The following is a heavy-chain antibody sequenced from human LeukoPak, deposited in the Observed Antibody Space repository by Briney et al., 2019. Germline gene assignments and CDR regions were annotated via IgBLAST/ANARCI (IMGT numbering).Heavy chain of an antibody. Sequence: PGGSLRLSCAASGFTLSSYAMSWVRHGPGKGLEWVSAISVSGNTYHADSVKGRLTISRDGYKNTLYLQMNSLRAEDAAVYYCAKAPVTTCSGAYCYPFDYWGQGTLVTVSS. CDR2: ISVSGNT. J-gene: IGHJ4*02. V-gene: IGHV3-23*01. D-gene: IGHD2-15*01. CDR1: GFTLSSYA. CDR3: AKAPVTTCSGAYCYPFDY.